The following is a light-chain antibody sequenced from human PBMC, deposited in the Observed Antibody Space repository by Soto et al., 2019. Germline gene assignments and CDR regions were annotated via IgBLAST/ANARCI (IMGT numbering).Light chain of an antibody. Sequence: QSVLTQPPCVSLSPGQSITISCTGTSSDVGTYNLVSWYQQHPGNAPRLMIYEASKRPSGVSNRFPGSKSGNTASLTISGIQAEDEADFYCCSYAGRGIYVFGSGTKVTVL. V-gene: IGLV2-23*01. CDR2: EAS. CDR1: SSDVGTYNL. CDR3: CSYAGRGIYV. J-gene: IGLJ1*01.